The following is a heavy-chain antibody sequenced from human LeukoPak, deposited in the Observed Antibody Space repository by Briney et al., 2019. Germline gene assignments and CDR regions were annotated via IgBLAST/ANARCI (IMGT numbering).Heavy chain of an antibody. Sequence: RGASVKVSCKASGGTFSSYAISWVRQAPGQGLEWMGGIIPIFGTANYAQKFQGRVTITADESTSTAYMELSSLRSEDTAVYYCARARESAIFGVVIPRDYYMDVWGKGTTVTVSS. CDR1: GGTFSSYA. V-gene: IGHV1-69*13. CDR2: IIPIFGTA. CDR3: ARARESAIFGVVIPRDYYMDV. D-gene: IGHD3-3*01. J-gene: IGHJ6*03.